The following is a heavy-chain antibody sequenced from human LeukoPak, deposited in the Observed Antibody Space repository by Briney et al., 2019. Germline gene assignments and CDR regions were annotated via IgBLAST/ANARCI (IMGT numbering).Heavy chain of an antibody. J-gene: IGHJ4*02. CDR2: MYPGDSDT. Sequence: GESLEIPCKGSANSFTSQWIGWVRPMSGKGLEWMGIMYPGDSDTRYSPSFEGHVTISADKSITTAYLQWSSLKASDTAMYYCGSGERSYHFDNWGQGSLVTVSS. D-gene: IGHD1-26*01. CDR1: ANSFTSQW. V-gene: IGHV5-51*01. CDR3: GSGERSYHFDN.